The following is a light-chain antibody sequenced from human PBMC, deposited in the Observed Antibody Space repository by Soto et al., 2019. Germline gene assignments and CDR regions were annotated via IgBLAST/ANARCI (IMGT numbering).Light chain of an antibody. V-gene: IGKV3-20*01. J-gene: IGKJ1*01. Sequence: EIVMTQSPATLSVSPGERATLSCRASQSVSSNLAWYQQKPGQAPRLLIYGASNRATGIPDRFSGSGSGTDFTLTISILEPEDLAVYYCQHYGSAGTFGQGPKVDIK. CDR1: QSVSSN. CDR2: GAS. CDR3: QHYGSAGT.